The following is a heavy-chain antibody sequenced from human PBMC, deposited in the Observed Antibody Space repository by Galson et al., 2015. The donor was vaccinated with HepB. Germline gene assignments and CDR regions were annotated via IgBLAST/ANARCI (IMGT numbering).Heavy chain of an antibody. CDR1: GYTFTRYA. Sequence: SVKVSCKASGYTFTRYAMNWVRQAPGQGLEWMGWINTNTGNPTYAQGFTGRFVFSLDTSVSTAYLQISSLKAEDTAVYYCARDGYCSGGSCHAPDYWGQGTLVTVSS. V-gene: IGHV7-4-1*02. D-gene: IGHD2-15*01. J-gene: IGHJ4*02. CDR3: ARDGYCSGGSCHAPDY. CDR2: INTNTGNP.